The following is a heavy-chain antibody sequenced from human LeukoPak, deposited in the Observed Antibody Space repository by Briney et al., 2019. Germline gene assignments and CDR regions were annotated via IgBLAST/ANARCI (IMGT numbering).Heavy chain of an antibody. J-gene: IGHJ5*02. CDR1: GGSFSGYY. CDR3: ARHEDSGSPRSLWFDP. D-gene: IGHD3-10*01. CDR2: INHSGST. V-gene: IGHV4-34*01. Sequence: SETLSLTCAVYGGSFSGYYWSWIRQPPGKGLEWIGEINHSGSTNYNPSLKSRVTISVDTSKNQFSLKLSSVTAADTAVYYCARHEDSGSPRSLWFDPWGQGTLVTVSS.